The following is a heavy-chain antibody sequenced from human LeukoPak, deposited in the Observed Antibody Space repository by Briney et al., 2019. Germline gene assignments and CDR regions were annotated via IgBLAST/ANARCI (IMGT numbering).Heavy chain of an antibody. V-gene: IGHV3-74*01. CDR3: ARGGTAMVLYYFDY. Sequence: GGSLRLSCAASGFTSSRYWMHWVRQAPGKGLVWVSRINSDATSTSYADSVKGRFTISRDNAKNTLYLQMNSLRAEDTAVYYCARGGTAMVLYYFDYWGQGTLVTVSS. J-gene: IGHJ4*02. CDR1: GFTSSRYW. D-gene: IGHD5-18*01. CDR2: INSDATST.